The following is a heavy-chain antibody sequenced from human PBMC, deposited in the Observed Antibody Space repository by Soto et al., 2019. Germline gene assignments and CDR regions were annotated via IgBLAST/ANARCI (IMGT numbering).Heavy chain of an antibody. D-gene: IGHD2-15*01. J-gene: IGHJ5*02. Sequence: SETLSLTCTVSGGSISSSSYYWGWIRQPPGKGLEWIGSIYYSGSTYHNPSLKSRVTISVDTSKNQFSLKLSSVTAADTAVYYCARDIVVVVAATGPYNWFDPWGQGTLVTVSS. CDR2: IYYSGST. V-gene: IGHV4-39*01. CDR1: GGSISSSSYY. CDR3: ARDIVVVVAATGPYNWFDP.